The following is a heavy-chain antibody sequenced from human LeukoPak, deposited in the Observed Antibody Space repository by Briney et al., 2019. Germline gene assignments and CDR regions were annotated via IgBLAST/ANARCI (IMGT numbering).Heavy chain of an antibody. Sequence: ASVKVSCKASGYTFTGHYLHWVRQAPGQGLEWMGWLNPNTGDTLYIQKFQGRVTMTGDTSISTAYMELSRLMPDDTAVYYCARIGLKTTGYYRLDYWGQGTLVTVSS. CDR3: ARIGLKTTGYYRLDY. D-gene: IGHD3-9*01. J-gene: IGHJ4*02. V-gene: IGHV1-2*02. CDR2: LNPNTGDT. CDR1: GYTFTGHY.